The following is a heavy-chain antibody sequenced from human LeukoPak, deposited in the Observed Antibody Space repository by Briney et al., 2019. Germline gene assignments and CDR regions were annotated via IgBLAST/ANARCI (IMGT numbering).Heavy chain of an antibody. CDR3: ARGRRWTVPYFDY. J-gene: IGHJ4*02. CDR2: INHSGST. D-gene: IGHD4-17*01. CDR1: GGSFSGYY. Sequence: SETLSLTCAVYGGSFSGYYWSWIRQPPGKGLEWIGEINHSGSTNYNPSLKSRVTISVDTSKNQFSLKLSSVTAADTAVYYCARGRRWTVPYFDYWGQGTLVTASS. V-gene: IGHV4-34*01.